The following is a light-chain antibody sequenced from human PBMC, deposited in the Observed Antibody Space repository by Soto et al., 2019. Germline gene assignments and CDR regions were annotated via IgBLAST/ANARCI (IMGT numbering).Light chain of an antibody. J-gene: IGLJ1*01. Sequence: QSVLTQPPSASGTPGQRVTISCSGSSSHIGSNTVNWYQQLPGTAPKLLIYRNNQRPSGVPDRFSGSKSGTSASLAISGLQSEDEADYYCAAWDDSLNGRYVFGTGTKLTVL. CDR3: AAWDDSLNGRYV. CDR1: SSHIGSNT. V-gene: IGLV1-44*01. CDR2: RNN.